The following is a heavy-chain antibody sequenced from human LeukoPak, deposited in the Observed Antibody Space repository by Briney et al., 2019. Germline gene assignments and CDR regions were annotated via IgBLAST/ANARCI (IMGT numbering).Heavy chain of an antibody. CDR1: GFTFSDYY. V-gene: IGHV3-23*01. CDR2: ISGSGGST. D-gene: IGHD3-3*01. J-gene: IGHJ3*02. Sequence: GGSLRLSCAASGFTFSDYYMSWIRQAPGKGLEWVSAISGSGGSTYYADSVKGRFTISRDNSKNTLYLQMNSLRAEDTAVYYCAKDISILRFLEWGPRTFDIWGQGTMVTVSS. CDR3: AKDISILRFLEWGPRTFDI.